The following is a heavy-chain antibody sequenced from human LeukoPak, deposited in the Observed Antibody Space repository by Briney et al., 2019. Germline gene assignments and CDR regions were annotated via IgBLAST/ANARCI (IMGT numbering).Heavy chain of an antibody. Sequence: SETLSLTCTLSGAXINTNDYCWGWIRQPPGKGLEWTGSFGHGRNAFYNPSLQSRVTISVDASTNQFSLRLTSVTAADTAMYYCGRHAPYRNFDLWGQGTLVTVSS. CDR1: GAXINTNDYC. D-gene: IGHD3-16*02. V-gene: IGHV4-39*01. CDR2: FGHGRNA. CDR3: GRHAPYRNFDL. J-gene: IGHJ5*02.